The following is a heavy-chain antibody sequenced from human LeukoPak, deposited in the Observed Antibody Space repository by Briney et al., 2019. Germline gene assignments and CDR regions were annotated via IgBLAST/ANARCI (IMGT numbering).Heavy chain of an antibody. CDR2: ISGSGGSA. Sequence: GGSLRLSCAASGFTFSSYAVSWVRQAPGKGLEWVSAISGSGGSAYYADSVKGRFTISRDNSKDTLYLQMSNLRAEDTAVYYCAKAPPADYRYYYGMVVWGQGTTVTVSS. CDR1: GFTFSSYA. CDR3: AKAPPADYRYYYGMVV. V-gene: IGHV3-23*01. J-gene: IGHJ6*02.